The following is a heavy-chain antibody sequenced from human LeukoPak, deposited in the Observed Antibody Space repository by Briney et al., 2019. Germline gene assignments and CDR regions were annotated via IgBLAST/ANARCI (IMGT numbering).Heavy chain of an antibody. CDR3: ARDYSSSWLRFFDY. CDR1: GFTFSSYT. Sequence: GGSLRLSCAASGFTFSSYTMHWVRQAPGKGRESVSAISPNGGTTYYMNSVKDRFTISRDNSKNTLYLQMGSLRAEDMAVYYCARDYSSSWLRFFDYWGQGTLVTVSS. J-gene: IGHJ4*02. D-gene: IGHD6-6*01. CDR2: ISPNGGTT. V-gene: IGHV3-64*01.